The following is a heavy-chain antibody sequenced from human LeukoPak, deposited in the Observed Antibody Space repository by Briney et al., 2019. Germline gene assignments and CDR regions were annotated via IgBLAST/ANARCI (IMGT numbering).Heavy chain of an antibody. CDR2: ISGYNDNT. CDR3: ATDPWDTAMVTAAFDI. V-gene: IGHV1-18*01. Sequence: ASVKVSCKASGYTFSSYGISWVRQAPGQGLEWMGWISGYNDNTKYYAQKLQGRVTMTTDTSTSTAYMELSSLRSEDTAVYYCATDPWDTAMVTAAFDIWGQGTMVTVSS. D-gene: IGHD5-18*01. J-gene: IGHJ3*02. CDR1: GYTFSSYG.